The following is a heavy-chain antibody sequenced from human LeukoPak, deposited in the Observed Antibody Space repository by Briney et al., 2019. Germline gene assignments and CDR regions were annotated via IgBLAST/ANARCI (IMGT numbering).Heavy chain of an antibody. CDR2: ISYDGSNK. D-gene: IGHD6-25*01. Sequence: GRSLRLSCAASGFTFSSYAMHWVRQAPGKGLEWVAVISYDGSNKYYADSVKGRFTISRDNSKNTVFLQMNRLRVDDTAVYYCAREALGSDRLPYGMDVWGQGTTVTVSS. CDR3: AREALGSDRLPYGMDV. V-gene: IGHV3-30*14. CDR1: GFTFSSYA. J-gene: IGHJ6*02.